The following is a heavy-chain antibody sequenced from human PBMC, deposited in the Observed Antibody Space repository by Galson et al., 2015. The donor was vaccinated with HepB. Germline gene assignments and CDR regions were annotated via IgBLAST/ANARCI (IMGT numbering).Heavy chain of an antibody. J-gene: IGHJ6*02. V-gene: IGHV2-70*11. CDR3: ARTSSGPLGAMDV. D-gene: IGHD4/OR15-4a*01. CDR2: IDWEGYT. CDR1: EFSLNSVGVC. Sequence: PALVKPTQTLTLTCTVSEFSLNSVGVCISWIRQPPGKALEWLARIDWEGYTGYRTSLETRLTISKDTSKNQVVLRVTNMDPVDTATYFCARTSSGPLGAMDVWGQGTTVTVSS.